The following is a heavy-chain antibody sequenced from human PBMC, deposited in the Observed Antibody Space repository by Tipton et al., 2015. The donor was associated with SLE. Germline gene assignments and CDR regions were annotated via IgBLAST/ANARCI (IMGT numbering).Heavy chain of an antibody. Sequence: TLSLTCTVSGGSISSYYWSWIRQPAGGGLEWIGRIYTNENTNYNPSLKSRVTMSVDTSKNHFSLTLSSVTAADTAVYYCARNDFWSGYSSFDYWGQGTPVTVSS. CDR3: ARNDFWSGYSSFDY. J-gene: IGHJ4*02. D-gene: IGHD3-3*01. CDR2: IYTNENT. V-gene: IGHV4-4*07. CDR1: GGSISSYY.